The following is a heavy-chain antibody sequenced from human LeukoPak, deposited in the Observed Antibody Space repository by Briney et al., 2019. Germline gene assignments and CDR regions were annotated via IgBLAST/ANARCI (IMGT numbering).Heavy chain of an antibody. CDR1: GFIFSDYW. V-gene: IGHV3-74*01. CDR3: ARDPGGNTYGRYFDY. J-gene: IGHJ4*02. CDR2: ISTDGTST. D-gene: IGHD5-18*01. Sequence: GGSLRLSCAASGFIFSDYWMHWVRQGPGKGLVWVSRISTDGTSTSYADSVKGRFTISRDNAKNTLYLQMNSLRAEDTAVYYCARDPGGNTYGRYFDYWGQGTLVTVSS.